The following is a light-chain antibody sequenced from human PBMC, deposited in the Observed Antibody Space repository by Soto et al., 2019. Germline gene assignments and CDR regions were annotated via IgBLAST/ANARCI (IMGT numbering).Light chain of an antibody. J-gene: IGKJ1*01. Sequence: VMTQSPARLCLSPDETATLSFRASQSVNRNVAWYQQKPGQAPRLLIYDASNRATGIPARFSGSGSGTDFTLTISGLEPADFAVYFCHQYGTSPQTFGQGTRWIS. V-gene: IGKV3-20*01. CDR2: DAS. CDR1: QSVNRN. CDR3: HQYGTSPQT.